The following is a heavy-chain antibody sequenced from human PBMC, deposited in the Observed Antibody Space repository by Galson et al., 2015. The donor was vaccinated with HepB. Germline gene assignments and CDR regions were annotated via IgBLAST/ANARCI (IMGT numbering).Heavy chain of an antibody. CDR3: ARESDSSGYHTADDAFDI. CDR2: TYYRSKWYN. Sequence: CAISGDSVSSNSAAWIWIRQSPSRGLEWLGRTYYRSKWYNDYTESVKSRITINPDTSKSQLSLHLNSVTPEDTAVYYCARESDSSGYHTADDAFDIWGQGTMVTVSS. D-gene: IGHD3-22*01. V-gene: IGHV6-1*01. J-gene: IGHJ3*02. CDR1: GDSVSSNSAA.